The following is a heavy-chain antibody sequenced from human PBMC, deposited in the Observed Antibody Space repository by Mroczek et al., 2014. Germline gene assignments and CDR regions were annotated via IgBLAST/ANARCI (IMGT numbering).Heavy chain of an antibody. J-gene: IGHJ5*02. Sequence: QVQLQESGPGLVKPSQTLSLTCTVSGGSISSGSYYWSWIRQPAGKGLEWIGRIYTSGSTNYNPSLKSRVTISVDTSKNQFSLKLSSVTAADTAVYYCARQPPYYDLDGRTEDVDPWGQGTLVTVSS. CDR1: GGSISSGSYY. V-gene: IGHV4-61*02. D-gene: IGHD3-22*01. CDR2: IYTSGST. CDR3: ARQPPYYDLDGRTEDVDP.